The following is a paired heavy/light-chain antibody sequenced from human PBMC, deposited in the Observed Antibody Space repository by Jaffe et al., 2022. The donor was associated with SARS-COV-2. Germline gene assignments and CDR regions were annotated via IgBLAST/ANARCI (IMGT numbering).Heavy chain of an antibody. Sequence: QVQLVESGGGLVKPGGSLRLSCAASGFTFSDYYMSWIRQAPGKGLEWVSYISSSGSTIYYADSVKGRFTISRDNAKNSLYLQMNSLRAEDTAVYYCARDRTPYCSGGSCIHWGQGTLVTVSS. CDR3: ARDRTPYCSGGSCIH. CDR1: GFTFSDYY. V-gene: IGHV3-11*01. J-gene: IGHJ4*02. CDR2: ISSSGSTI. D-gene: IGHD2-15*01.
Light chain of an antibody. CDR3: MQALQTPLT. V-gene: IGKV2-28*01. CDR1: QSLLHSNGYNY. Sequence: DIVMTQSPLSLPVTPGEPASISCRSSQSLLHSNGYNYLDWYLQKPGQSPQLLIYLGSNRASGVPDRFSGSGSGTDFTLKISRVEAEDVGVYYCMQALQTPLTFGQGTKVEIK. J-gene: IGKJ1*01. CDR2: LGS.